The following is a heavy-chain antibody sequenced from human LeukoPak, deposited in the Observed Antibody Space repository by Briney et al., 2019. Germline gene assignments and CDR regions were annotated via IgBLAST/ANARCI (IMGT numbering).Heavy chain of an antibody. J-gene: IGHJ4*02. CDR1: GYTFTGYY. Sequence: ASVKVSCKASGYTFTGYYMHWVRQAPGQGLEWMGWINPNSGGTNYAQKFQGRVTMTRDTSISTAYMELSRLRSDDTAVYYCARDSGYSYGHDYWGQGTLVTVSS. CDR3: ARDSGYSYGHDY. V-gene: IGHV1-2*02. D-gene: IGHD5-18*01. CDR2: INPNSGGT.